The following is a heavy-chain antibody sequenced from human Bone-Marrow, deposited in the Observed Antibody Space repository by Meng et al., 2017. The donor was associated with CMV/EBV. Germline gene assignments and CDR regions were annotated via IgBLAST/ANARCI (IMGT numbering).Heavy chain of an antibody. Sequence: GESLKISCAASGITFSNHATNWVRQAPGKGLEWVSYISSSSSTIYYADSVKGRFTISRDNAKNSLYLQMNSLRAEDTAVYYCARGGAGQYDFWSGYRYNYYYYYGMDVWGQGTTVTVSS. CDR3: ARGGAGQYDFWSGYRYNYYYYYGMDV. CDR2: ISSSSSTI. J-gene: IGHJ6*02. V-gene: IGHV3-48*04. D-gene: IGHD3-3*01. CDR1: GITFSNHA.